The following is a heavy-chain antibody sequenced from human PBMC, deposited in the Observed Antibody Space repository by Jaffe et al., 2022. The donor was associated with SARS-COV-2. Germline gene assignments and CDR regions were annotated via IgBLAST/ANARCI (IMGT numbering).Heavy chain of an antibody. V-gene: IGHV4-34*01. CDR2: VNHSGST. D-gene: IGHD2-15*01. Sequence: QVQLQQWGAGLLKPSETLSLTCVVYGGSFSGHYWSWIRQPPGKGLEWIGEVNHSGSTNYNPSLKSRVSISVDTSENQFSLRLRSVTAADTAIYYCARSCRPSLLGYCIGTTSLRTSRTNWFDPWGQGTLVTVSS. CDR1: GGSFSGHY. CDR3: ARSCRPSLLGYCIGTTSLRTSRTNWFDP. J-gene: IGHJ5*02.